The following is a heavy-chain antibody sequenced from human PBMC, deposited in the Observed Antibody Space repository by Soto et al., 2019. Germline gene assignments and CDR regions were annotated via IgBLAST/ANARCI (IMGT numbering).Heavy chain of an antibody. CDR3: AREDGYRGGDAFDI. Sequence: GGSLRLSCVVSGFILSSHGMHWVRQAPGKGLEWVAVISYDGREKYYADTVKGRFTISRDNSKNTLYLQMNSLRAEDTAVYYCAREDGYRGGDAFDIWGQGTMVTVSS. CDR1: GFILSSHG. CDR2: ISYDGREK. V-gene: IGHV3-30*03. D-gene: IGHD5-12*01. J-gene: IGHJ3*02.